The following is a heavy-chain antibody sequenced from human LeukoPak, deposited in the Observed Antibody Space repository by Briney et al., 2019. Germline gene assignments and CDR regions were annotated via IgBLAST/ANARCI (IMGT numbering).Heavy chain of an antibody. D-gene: IGHD3-16*02. CDR1: GFTFSSYS. V-gene: IGHV3-21*04. CDR3: AKNRWVGAPFAI. J-gene: IGHJ3*02. CDR2: ISSSSSYI. Sequence: GGSLRLSCAASGFTFSSYSMNWVRQAPGKGLECVSSISSSSSYIYYADSVKGRFTISRDNAKNSLYLQMNSLRAEDTAVYYCAKNRWVGAPFAIWGQGTMVTVSS.